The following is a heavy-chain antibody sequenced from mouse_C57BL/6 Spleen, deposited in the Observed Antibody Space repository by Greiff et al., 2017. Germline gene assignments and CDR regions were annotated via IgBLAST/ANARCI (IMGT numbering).Heavy chain of an antibody. V-gene: IGHV1-26*01. CDR1: GYTFTDYY. CDR3: ARSFITPVVAMGDY. D-gene: IGHD1-1*01. J-gene: IGHJ2*01. Sequence: VQLQQSGPELVKPGASVKISCKASGYTFTDYYMNWVKQSHGKSLEWIGDINPNNGGTSYNQKFKGKATLTVDTSSSTAYMELRSLTAEDSAVYYSARSFITPVVAMGDYWGDGTTLTVSS. CDR2: INPNNGGT.